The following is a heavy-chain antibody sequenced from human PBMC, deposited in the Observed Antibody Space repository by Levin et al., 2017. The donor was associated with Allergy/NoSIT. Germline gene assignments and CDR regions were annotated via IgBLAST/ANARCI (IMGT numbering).Heavy chain of an antibody. D-gene: IGHD5-12*01. Sequence: GGSLRLSCAASGFTFSSYSMNWVRQAPGKGLEWVSSISSSSSYIYYADSVKGRFTISRDNAKNSLYLQMNSLRAEDTAVYYCAITAGRGYEKGYWGQGTLVTVSS. V-gene: IGHV3-21*01. CDR3: AITAGRGYEKGY. CDR1: GFTFSSYS. J-gene: IGHJ4*02. CDR2: ISSSSSYI.